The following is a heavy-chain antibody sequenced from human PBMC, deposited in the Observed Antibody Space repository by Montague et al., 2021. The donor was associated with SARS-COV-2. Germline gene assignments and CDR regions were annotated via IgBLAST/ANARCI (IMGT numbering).Heavy chain of an antibody. D-gene: IGHD3-9*01. Sequence: PALVKPTQTLTLTCTFSGFSLSTSGTCVSWIRQPPGKALEWLALIDWDDYKFYSTSLKTRLTISKDTSKNQVVLTMTNMDPVDTATYYCARVRYFDTTFDYWGQGTLVTVSS. J-gene: IGHJ4*02. CDR3: ARVRYFDTTFDY. CDR2: IDWDDYK. CDR1: GFSLSTSGTC. V-gene: IGHV2-70*01.